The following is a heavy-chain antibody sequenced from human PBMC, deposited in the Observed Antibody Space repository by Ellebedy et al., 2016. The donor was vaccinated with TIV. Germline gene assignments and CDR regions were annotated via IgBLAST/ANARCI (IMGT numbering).Heavy chain of an antibody. CDR3: SGRVFPPRAAPDFARFRDTYFDP. Sequence: MPGGSLRLSCAVSGGSFSDSFWSWIRQSPGQGLEWIAEIKNTGATLYNPFLKSRATILVDASRNQFSLRLTSVTAADSAVYFCSGRVFPPRAAPDFARFRDTYFDPWGQGTLVTVSS. D-gene: IGHD3-10*01. CDR1: GGSFSDSF. V-gene: IGHV4-34*01. J-gene: IGHJ5*02. CDR2: IKNTGAT.